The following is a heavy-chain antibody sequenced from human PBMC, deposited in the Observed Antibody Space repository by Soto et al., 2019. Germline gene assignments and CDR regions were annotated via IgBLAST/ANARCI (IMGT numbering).Heavy chain of an antibody. V-gene: IGHV3-23*01. Sequence: PGGSLRLSCAASGFTFSSYAMIWVRQAPGKGLEWVSAISGSGGSTYYADSVKGRFTISRDNSKNTLYLQMNSLRAEDTAVYYCAKDQSFGYDSSGHDYWGQGTLVTVSS. CDR3: AKDQSFGYDSSGHDY. CDR2: ISGSGGST. D-gene: IGHD3-22*01. J-gene: IGHJ4*02. CDR1: GFTFSSYA.